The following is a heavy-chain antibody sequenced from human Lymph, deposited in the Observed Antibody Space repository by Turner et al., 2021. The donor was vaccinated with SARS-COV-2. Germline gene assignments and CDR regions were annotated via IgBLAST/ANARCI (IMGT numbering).Heavy chain of an antibody. V-gene: IGHV1-2*02. Sequence: QVQLVQSGAVVKRPGASVKVSCKDSGYILTGYEMHWVRQAPGQGLEWMGWINPNSGGTNYAQKFQGRVTRTRDKSISTAYMEVRRLRSDDTAVYYCARDTRGDYSYYYDGMDVWGQGTTVTVSS. CDR2: INPNSGGT. D-gene: IGHD4-17*01. CDR3: ARDTRGDYSYYYDGMDV. J-gene: IGHJ6*02. CDR1: GYILTGYE.